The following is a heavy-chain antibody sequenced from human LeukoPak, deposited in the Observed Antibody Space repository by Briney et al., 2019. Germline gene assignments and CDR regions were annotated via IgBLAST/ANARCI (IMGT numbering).Heavy chain of an antibody. CDR1: GFTFSNYN. D-gene: IGHD1-26*01. J-gene: IGHJ6*03. V-gene: IGHV3-21*01. CDR3: ARDPYSGNYGNDYYYYMDV. Sequence: GGSLRLSCEASGFTFSNYNMNWVRQAPGKAMEWVSSITSSGTYIFYADSVKGRFTISRDNAKNSLYLQMDSLGPEGTAVYYCARDPYSGNYGNDYYYYMDVWGKGTTVTISS. CDR2: ITSSGTYI.